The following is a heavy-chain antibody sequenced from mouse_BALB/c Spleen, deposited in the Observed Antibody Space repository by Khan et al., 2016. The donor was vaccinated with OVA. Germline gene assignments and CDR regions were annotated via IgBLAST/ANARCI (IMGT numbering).Heavy chain of an antibody. D-gene: IGHD2-14*01. Sequence: QIQLVQSGPELKKPGETVKISCKASGYTFTNYGMNWVKQAPGKGLKWMGWINTYTGEPTYADDFKGRFAFSLETSASTAYLQISNLKNEDMATFFVARTYYSYDRYFDVWGAGTTVTVSS. CDR1: GYTFTNYG. CDR3: ARTYYSYDRYFDV. J-gene: IGHJ1*01. V-gene: IGHV9-1*02. CDR2: INTYTGEP.